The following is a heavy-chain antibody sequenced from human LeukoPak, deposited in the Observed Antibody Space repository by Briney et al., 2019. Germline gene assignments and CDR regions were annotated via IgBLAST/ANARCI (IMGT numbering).Heavy chain of an antibody. CDR1: GFTFGSFG. Sequence: GGSLRLSCTASGFTFGSFGMHWVRQAPGKGLEWVAAISDDGSHQYYIDSVRGRFSISRDNSKNTVYLQMTSLRADDTAVYYCTKLNNYDDYWGPGTQVTVSS. D-gene: IGHD1/OR15-1a*01. J-gene: IGHJ4*01. CDR2: ISDDGSHQ. V-gene: IGHV3-30*18. CDR3: TKLNNYDDY.